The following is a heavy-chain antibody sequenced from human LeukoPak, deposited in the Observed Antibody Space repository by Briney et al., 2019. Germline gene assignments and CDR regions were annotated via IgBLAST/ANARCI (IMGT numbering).Heavy chain of an antibody. CDR2: IYYSGST. CDR3: ARDWVAIPNLNWFDP. Sequence: SETLSLTCTVSGSSISSYYWSWIRQPPGKGLEWIGYIYYSGSTNYNPSLKSRVTISVDTSKNQFSLKLSSVTAADTAVYYCARDWVAIPNLNWFDPWGQGTLVTVSS. D-gene: IGHD2-15*01. CDR1: GSSISSYY. J-gene: IGHJ5*02. V-gene: IGHV4-59*12.